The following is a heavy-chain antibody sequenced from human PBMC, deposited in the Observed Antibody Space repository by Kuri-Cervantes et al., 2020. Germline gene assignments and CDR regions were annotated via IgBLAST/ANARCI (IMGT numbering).Heavy chain of an antibody. CDR3: AREVGEETRDMYDFDY. Sequence: GESLKISCAASGFTFSSHWMSWVRQAPGKGMEWVANIKQDGSEKYYVDSVKGRFTISRDNAKNSLYLQMNSLRAEDTAVYYCAREVGEETRDMYDFDYWGQGTLVTVSS. CDR2: IKQDGSEK. J-gene: IGHJ4*02. D-gene: IGHD3-10*01. V-gene: IGHV3-7*01. CDR1: GFTFSSHW.